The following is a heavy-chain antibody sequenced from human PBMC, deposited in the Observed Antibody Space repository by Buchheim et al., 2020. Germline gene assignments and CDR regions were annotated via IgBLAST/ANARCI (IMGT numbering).Heavy chain of an antibody. CDR1: GITLSDYW. Sequence: EMQLVESGGGLVQPGGSLRLSCAASGITLSDYWMSWVRQAPGKGLEWVANIKQDGSDKYHADSVTGRFTISRDNARNSLSLQMDSLRAEDTAVYYCARARYCSSTSCYNDYWGQGTL. CDR2: IKQDGSDK. J-gene: IGHJ4*02. CDR3: ARARYCSSTSCYNDY. V-gene: IGHV3-7*01. D-gene: IGHD2-2*01.